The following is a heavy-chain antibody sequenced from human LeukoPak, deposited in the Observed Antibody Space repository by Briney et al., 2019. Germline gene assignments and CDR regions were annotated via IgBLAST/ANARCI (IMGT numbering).Heavy chain of an antibody. D-gene: IGHD3-22*01. V-gene: IGHV1-8*01. J-gene: IGHJ5*02. CDR3: ARDKTGYDSSGYYYRLFDP. CDR2: MNPNSGNT. Sequence: PGASVKVSCKASGYTFTSYDINWVRQATGQGLEWMGWMNPNSGNTGYAQKFQGRVTMTRNTSISTAYMELSSLRSEDTAGYYCARDKTGYDSSGYYYRLFDPWGQGTLVTVSS. CDR1: GYTFTSYD.